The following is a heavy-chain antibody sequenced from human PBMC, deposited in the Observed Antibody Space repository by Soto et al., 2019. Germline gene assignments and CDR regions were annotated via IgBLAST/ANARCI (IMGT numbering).Heavy chain of an antibody. V-gene: IGHV1-2*04. CDR3: ARGNPIVVVVAAPEYYFDY. CDR1: GYTFTGYY. D-gene: IGHD2-15*01. CDR2: INPNSGGT. Sequence: ASVKVSCKASGYTFTGYYMHWVRQAPGQGLEWMGWINPNSGGTNYAQKFQGWVTMTRDTSISTAYMELSRLRSDDTAVYYCARGNPIVVVVAAPEYYFDYWGQGTLVTVSS. J-gene: IGHJ4*02.